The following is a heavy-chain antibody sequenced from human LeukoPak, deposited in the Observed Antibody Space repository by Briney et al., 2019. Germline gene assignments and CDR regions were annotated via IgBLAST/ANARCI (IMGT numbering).Heavy chain of an antibody. V-gene: IGHV3-21*01. CDR3: ASVGGFRDSTSNCYSDY. CDR1: GFTFSSYT. CDR2: ISSTSSYK. J-gene: IGHJ4*02. Sequence: PGGSLRLSCAASGFTFSSYTMNWVRQAPGKGLEWVSSISSTSSYKYYADSVKGRFTISRDNAKNSLYLEMDRPRAEDTAVYYCASVGGFRDSTSNCYSDYWGQGTLVTVSS. D-gene: IGHD2-2*01.